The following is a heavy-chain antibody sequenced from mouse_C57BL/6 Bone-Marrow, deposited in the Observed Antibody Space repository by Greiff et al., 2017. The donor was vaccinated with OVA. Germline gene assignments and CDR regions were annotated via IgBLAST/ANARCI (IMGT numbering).Heavy chain of an antibody. J-gene: IGHJ3*01. V-gene: IGHV2-3*01. CDR1: GFSLTSYG. D-gene: IGHD6-1*01. Sequence: VQLQQSGPGLVAPSQSLSITCTVSGFSLTSYGVSWVRQPPGKGLEWLGVIWGDGSTNYHSAIISRPSISKENSKCQVVLKLNSLQTDDTASYSCALSPLAWFAYWGQGTLVTVSA. CDR2: IWGDGST. CDR3: ALSPLAWFAY.